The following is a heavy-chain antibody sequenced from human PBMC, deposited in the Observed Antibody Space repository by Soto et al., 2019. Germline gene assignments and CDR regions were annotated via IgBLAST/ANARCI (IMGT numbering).Heavy chain of an antibody. D-gene: IGHD4-17*01. Sequence: QVLVQESGPGLVKPSQTLTLSCTVSGGSVDSGNHYWNWIRQPPGKGLEWIGYIYYGESTYYNPSLKSLATRSVDPSQSRFSLRLTSVTAADTAVYYCARDMGSAMTTRIFDHWGQGTLVTVSS. CDR2: IYYGEST. CDR3: ARDMGSAMTTRIFDH. J-gene: IGHJ4*02. CDR1: GGSVDSGNHY. V-gene: IGHV4-30-4*01.